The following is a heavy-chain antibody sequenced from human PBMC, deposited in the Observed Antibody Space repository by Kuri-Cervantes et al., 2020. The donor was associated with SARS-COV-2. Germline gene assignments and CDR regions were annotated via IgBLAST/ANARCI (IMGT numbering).Heavy chain of an antibody. V-gene: IGHV3-7*03. J-gene: IGHJ4*02. D-gene: IGHD2-15*01. CDR3: ARARVGYCSGGSCYSLDY. CDR1: GFTFSSYW. Sequence: GGSLRLSCAASGFTFSSYWMSWVRQAPGKGLEWVANIKQDGSEKYYVDSVKGRFTISRDNAKNSLYLQMNSLRAEDTAVYYCARARVGYCSGGSCYSLDYWGQGTLVTVSS. CDR2: IKQDGSEK.